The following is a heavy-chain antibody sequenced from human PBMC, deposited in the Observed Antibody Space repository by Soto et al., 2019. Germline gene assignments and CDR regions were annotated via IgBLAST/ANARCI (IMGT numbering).Heavy chain of an antibody. CDR2: ISAYNGNT. J-gene: IGHJ4*02. CDR1: GYTFTSYG. V-gene: IGHV1-18*01. D-gene: IGHD3-22*01. CDR3: ARVYYDSSEPLDY. Sequence: QVQLVQAGAEVKKPGASVKVSCKASGYTFTSYGISWVRQAPGQGLEWMGWISAYNGNTNYAQKLQSRVTMTTDTSTSTGYMELRSLRSDDTAVYYCARVYYDSSEPLDYWGQGTLVTVSS.